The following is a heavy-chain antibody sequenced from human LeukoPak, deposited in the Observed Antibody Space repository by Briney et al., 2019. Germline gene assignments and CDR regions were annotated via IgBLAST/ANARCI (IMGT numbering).Heavy chain of an antibody. CDR3: ARSDGYGLVGI. CDR2: IYGRGGS. J-gene: IGHJ3*02. CDR1: GDSISSGSYY. Sequence: PSETLSLTCTVSGDSISSGSYYWSWIRQPAGKGLEWIGRIYGRGGSNYNPSLKSRVTISIDKSKNQFSLKMNSVTAPDTAVYYCARSDGYGLVGIWGQGTMVTVSS. V-gene: IGHV4-61*02. D-gene: IGHD3-10*01.